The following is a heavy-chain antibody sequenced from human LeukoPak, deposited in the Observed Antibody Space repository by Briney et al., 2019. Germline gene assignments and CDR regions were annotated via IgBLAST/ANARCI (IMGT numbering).Heavy chain of an antibody. D-gene: IGHD2-2*01. Sequence: SETLSLTCTVSGGSISSSSYYWGWIRQPPGKGLEWIGSIYYSGSTYYNPSLESRVTISVDTSKNQFSLKLSSVTAADTAVYYCARGTLVVPAAILGWFDPWGQGTLVTVSS. CDR3: ARGTLVVPAAILGWFDP. CDR1: GGSISSSSYY. V-gene: IGHV4-39*07. CDR2: IYYSGST. J-gene: IGHJ5*02.